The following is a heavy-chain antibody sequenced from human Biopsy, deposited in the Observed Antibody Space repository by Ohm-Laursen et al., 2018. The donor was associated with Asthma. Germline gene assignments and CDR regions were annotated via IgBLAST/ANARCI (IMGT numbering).Heavy chain of an antibody. CDR1: GYTFNSAG. V-gene: IGHV1-18*01. Sequence: SVKVSCKASGYTFNSAGITWVRQAPGQGLEWMGWISVYNGNTKVAQRLQDRVTMITDTSTSTAYMELRSLRSDDTAVYFCARAVDYSHYYGIDVWGQRTTVTVS. J-gene: IGHJ6*02. D-gene: IGHD3-10*01. CDR2: ISVYNGNT. CDR3: ARAVDYSHYYGIDV.